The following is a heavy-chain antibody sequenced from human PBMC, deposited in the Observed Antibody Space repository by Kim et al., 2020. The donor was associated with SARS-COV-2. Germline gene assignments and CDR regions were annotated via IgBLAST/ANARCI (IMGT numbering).Heavy chain of an antibody. V-gene: IGHV1-46*01. Sequence: TSYAQKFQGIVTMTRDTSTSTVYMELSSLRSEDTAVYYCARDPSNYGMDVWGQGTTVTVSS. CDR2: T. J-gene: IGHJ6*02. CDR3: ARDPSNYGMDV.